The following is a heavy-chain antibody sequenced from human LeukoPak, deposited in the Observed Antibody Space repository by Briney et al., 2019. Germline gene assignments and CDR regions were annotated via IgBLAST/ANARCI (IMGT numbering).Heavy chain of an antibody. V-gene: IGHV3-23*01. J-gene: IGHJ4*02. Sequence: PGGSLRLSCAASGFTFSSYAMSWVRQAPGKGLEWVPAISGSGGSTYYADSVKGRFTISRDNSKNTLYLQMNSLRAEDTAVYYCAKSGGYYDSSGYYPHWGQGTLVTVSS. CDR1: GFTFSSYA. CDR2: ISGSGGST. D-gene: IGHD3-22*01. CDR3: AKSGGYYDSSGYYPH.